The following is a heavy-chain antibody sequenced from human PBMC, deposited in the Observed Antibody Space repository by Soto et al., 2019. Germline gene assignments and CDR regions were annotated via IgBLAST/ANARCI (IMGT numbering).Heavy chain of an antibody. CDR3: ARVVGPYSGSQTVDY. Sequence: EVQLVESGGGLVQPGGSLRLSCAASGFTFSDHYMDWVRQAPGKGLDWVGRSRNKANSYTTAYAASVRGRFTISRDDSKNSLYLQMNSLKTEDTAVYYSARVVGPYSGSQTVDYWGQGTLVTVSS. D-gene: IGHD1-26*01. CDR2: SRNKANSYTT. J-gene: IGHJ4*02. V-gene: IGHV3-72*01. CDR1: GFTFSDHY.